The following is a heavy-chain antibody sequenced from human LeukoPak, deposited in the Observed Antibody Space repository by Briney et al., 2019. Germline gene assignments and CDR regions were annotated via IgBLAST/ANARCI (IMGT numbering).Heavy chain of an antibody. V-gene: IGHV3-64*01. Sequence: PGGSLRLSCAGSGFDFSKHAMHWVRLAPGKGLEHVSTVSSEGGSTYYGKSMQGRFTISRDNSHNTVYLQMGSLRPEDMAVYYCARGGGSGSYFYYGMDVWGQGTTVTVSS. CDR1: GFDFSKHA. CDR2: VSSEGGST. CDR3: ARGGGSGSYFYYGMDV. J-gene: IGHJ6*02. D-gene: IGHD3-10*01.